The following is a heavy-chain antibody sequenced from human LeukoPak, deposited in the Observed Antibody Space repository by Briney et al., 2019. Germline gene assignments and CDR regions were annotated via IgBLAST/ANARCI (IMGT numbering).Heavy chain of an antibody. J-gene: IGHJ4*02. Sequence: GGSLRLSCAVSGFTFTSYWMSWVRQAPGKGLEWVANINEDGSYKFHADSVMGRLTTSRDNSKNSLYLQMSSLRADDTAVYYCARDATRGGDNDYWGQGTRVIVSS. D-gene: IGHD2-21*02. V-gene: IGHV3-7*01. CDR2: INEDGSYK. CDR1: GFTFTSYW. CDR3: ARDATRGGDNDY.